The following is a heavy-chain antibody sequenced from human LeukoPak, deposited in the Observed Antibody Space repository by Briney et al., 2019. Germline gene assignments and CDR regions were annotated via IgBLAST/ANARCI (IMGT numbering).Heavy chain of an antibody. J-gene: IGHJ4*02. CDR1: GGTFSSYA. Sequence: SVKVSCKASGGTFSSYAISWVRQAPGQGLEWMGRIIPILGIANYAQKFQGRVTITADKSTSTAYMELSSLRSEDTAVYYCARGVYVDTAMAYDYWGQGTLSPSPQ. CDR2: IIPILGIA. D-gene: IGHD5-18*01. CDR3: ARGVYVDTAMAYDY. V-gene: IGHV1-69*04.